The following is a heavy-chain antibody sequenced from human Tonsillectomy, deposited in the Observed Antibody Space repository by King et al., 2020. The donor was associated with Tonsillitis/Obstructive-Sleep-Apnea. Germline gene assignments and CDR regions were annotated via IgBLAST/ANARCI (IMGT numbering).Heavy chain of an antibody. D-gene: IGHD3-3*01. V-gene: IGHV4-34*01. CDR3: ARGSRFLEWLLGGHWFDP. J-gene: IGHJ5*02. Sequence: VQLQQWGAGLLKPSETLSLTCAVYGGSFSGYYWSWIRQPPGKGLEWIGEINHSGSTNYNPSLKSRVTISVDTSKNQFSLKLSSVTAADTAVYYCARGSRFLEWLLGGHWFDPWGQGTLVTVSS. CDR2: INHSGST. CDR1: GGSFSGYY.